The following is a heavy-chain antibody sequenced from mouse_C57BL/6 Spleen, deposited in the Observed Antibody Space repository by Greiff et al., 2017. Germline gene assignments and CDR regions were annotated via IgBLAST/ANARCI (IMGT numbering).Heavy chain of an antibody. D-gene: IGHD2-3*01. Sequence: EVMLVASEGGLVQPGSSMKLSCTASGFTFSDYYMAWVRQVPEKGLEWVANINYDGSSTYYLDSLKSRFIISRDNAKNILYLQMSSLKSEDTATYYCARDVGYDRYFDVWGTGTTVTVSS. CDR2: INYDGSST. J-gene: IGHJ1*03. CDR1: GFTFSDYY. CDR3: ARDVGYDRYFDV. V-gene: IGHV5-16*01.